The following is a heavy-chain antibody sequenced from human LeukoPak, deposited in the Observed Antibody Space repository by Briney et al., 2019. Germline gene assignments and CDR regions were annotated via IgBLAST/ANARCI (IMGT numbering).Heavy chain of an antibody. V-gene: IGHV3-23*01. D-gene: IGHD4-11*01. CDR2: MSGSGGST. CDR3: AIPMSNFDAFDI. J-gene: IGHJ3*02. Sequence: PGGSLRLSCAATGFTFSSYAMSWVRQAPGKGLEGVSAMSGSGGSTYYADSVKGRYTISRDNSKNTRYLQMNSLRAEDTAVYYFAIPMSNFDAFDIWGQGTMVTVSS. CDR1: GFTFSSYA.